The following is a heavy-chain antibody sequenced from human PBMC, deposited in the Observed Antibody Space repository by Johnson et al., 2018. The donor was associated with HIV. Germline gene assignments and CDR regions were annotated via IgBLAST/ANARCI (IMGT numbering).Heavy chain of an antibody. J-gene: IGHJ3*02. CDR1: VFTFSSYA. CDR2: IGTAGDK. V-gene: IGHV3-13*01. D-gene: IGHD1-1*01. Sequence: EQLVESGGGVVQPGRPLRLSCAASVFTFSSYAMHWVRQATGKGLEWVSAIGTAGDKYYPDSVKGRFTISRDNSKNTLYLQMDSLRAEDTAVYYLANFYTDNTLGLFGAFDIWGQGTMVTVSS. CDR3: ANFYTDNTLGLFGAFDI.